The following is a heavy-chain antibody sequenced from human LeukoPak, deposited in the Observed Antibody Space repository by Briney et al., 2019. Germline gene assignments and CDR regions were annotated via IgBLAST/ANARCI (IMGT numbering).Heavy chain of an antibody. Sequence: PWVPRSLTCPVSGGSITSTLYYWGGFRPSSGKGLEGVGSIFYSGSTYYNPSLKSRVTIYVDTSKNQFSLRLTSVTAADTAVYFCAGQPENTRGFYWGQGTLVTVSS. CDR1: GGSITSTLYY. J-gene: IGHJ1*01. D-gene: IGHD2-2*01. V-gene: IGHV4-39*01. CDR2: IFYSGST. CDR3: AGQPENTRGFY.